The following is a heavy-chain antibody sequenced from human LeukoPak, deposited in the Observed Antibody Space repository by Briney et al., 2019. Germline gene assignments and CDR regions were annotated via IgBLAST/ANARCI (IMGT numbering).Heavy chain of an antibody. CDR3: ARQADYNVLTGYYKGHLDY. Sequence: GESLKISCKGSGYSFTSYWIGWVRQMPGKGLEWMGIIYPGDSDTRYSTSFQCQVTISADKSITTAYLKWSSLQASDTAKYYCARQADYNVLTGYYKGHLDYWGQGTLVTVSS. CDR2: IYPGDSDT. V-gene: IGHV5-51*01. CDR1: GYSFTSYW. J-gene: IGHJ4*02. D-gene: IGHD3-9*01.